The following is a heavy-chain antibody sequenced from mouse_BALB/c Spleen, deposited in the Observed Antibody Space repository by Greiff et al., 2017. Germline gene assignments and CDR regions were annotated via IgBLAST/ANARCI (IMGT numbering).Heavy chain of an antibody. D-gene: IGHD2-4*01. CDR2: IHPGSGGT. V-gene: IGHV1-15*01. J-gene: IGHJ3*01. CDR3: TRVLMSTTWFAY. CDR1: GYTFTDYE. Sequence: VKLQESGAELVRPGASVKLSCTALGYTFTDYEMHWVKQTPVHGLEWIGAIHPGSGGTAYNQKFKGKATLTADKSSSTVYMELSSLTSEDSAVYYCTRVLMSTTWFAYWGQGTLVTVSA.